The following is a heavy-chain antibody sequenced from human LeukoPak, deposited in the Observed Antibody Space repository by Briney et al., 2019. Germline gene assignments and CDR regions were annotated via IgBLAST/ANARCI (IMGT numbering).Heavy chain of an antibody. V-gene: IGHV3-7*01. D-gene: IGHD3-22*01. J-gene: IGHJ4*02. CDR3: ARDRGYSSFDY. CDR1: GFTFSSYW. CDR2: IKEDGSEI. Sequence: GGSLRLSCAASGFTFSSYWMSWVRQAPGKGLEWVANIKEDGSEINYVDSVKGRFTISRDNAKNSLYLQMNSLRVEDTAVYYCARDRGYSSFDYWGQGTLVTVSS.